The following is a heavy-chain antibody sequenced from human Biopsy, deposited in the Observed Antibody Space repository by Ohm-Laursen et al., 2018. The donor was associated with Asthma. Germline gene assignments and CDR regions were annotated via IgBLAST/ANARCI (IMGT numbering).Heavy chain of an antibody. CDR1: GFSLRTPGVG. V-gene: IGHV2-5*02. CDR2: IYWDDYN. Sequence: TQTLTLTYSFSGFSLRTPGVGVGWIRQSPGKALEWLALIYWDDYNLFRPSLKRRLTITKDPSKNQVVPTMTKMDPVDSGTYYCALSQDSGFDDHSPSWFDPWGQGTLVTVSS. D-gene: IGHD3-9*01. CDR3: ALSQDSGFDDHSPSWFDP. J-gene: IGHJ5*02.